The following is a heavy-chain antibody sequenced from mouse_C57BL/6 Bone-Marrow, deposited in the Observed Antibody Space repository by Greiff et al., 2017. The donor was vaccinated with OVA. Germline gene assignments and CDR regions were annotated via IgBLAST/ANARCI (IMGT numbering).Heavy chain of an antibody. CDR2: ISNGGGST. Sequence: EVKLMESGGGLVQPGGSLKLSCAASGFTFSDYYMYWVRQTPEKRLEWVAYISNGGGSTYYPDTVKGRFTISRDNAKNTLYLQMSRLKSEDTAMYYCARHDGNYGFDYWGQGTTLTVSS. J-gene: IGHJ2*01. CDR3: ARHDGNYGFDY. V-gene: IGHV5-12*01. CDR1: GFTFSDYY. D-gene: IGHD2-1*01.